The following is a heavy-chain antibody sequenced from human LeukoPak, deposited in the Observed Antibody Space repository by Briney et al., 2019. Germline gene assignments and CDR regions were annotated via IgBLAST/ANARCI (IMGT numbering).Heavy chain of an antibody. CDR2: ISYDGSNK. Sequence: VRSLRLSCAASGFTFSSYAMHWVRQAPGKGLEWVAVISYDGSNKYYADSVKGRFTISRDNSKNTLYLQMNSLRAEDTAVYYCARGDYLEPAYGMDVWGQGTTVTVSS. CDR1: GFTFSSYA. V-gene: IGHV3-30*03. D-gene: IGHD1-1*01. CDR3: ARGDYLEPAYGMDV. J-gene: IGHJ6*02.